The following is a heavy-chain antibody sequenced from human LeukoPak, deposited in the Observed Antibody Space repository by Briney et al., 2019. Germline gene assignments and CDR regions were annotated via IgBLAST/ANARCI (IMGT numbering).Heavy chain of an antibody. V-gene: IGHV4-34*01. Sequence: SETLSLTCAVYVGSFSGYYWSWIRQPPGKGREWIGEINHSVSTNYNPSLKSPVTISVDTSKNQFSLKMSSVTAEDKAVYYCAGNSTATSVFDYYYGMDVWGQGTPVTVSS. CDR2: INHSVST. D-gene: IGHD5-18*01. CDR1: VGSFSGYY. CDR3: AGNSTATSVFDYYYGMDV. J-gene: IGHJ6*02.